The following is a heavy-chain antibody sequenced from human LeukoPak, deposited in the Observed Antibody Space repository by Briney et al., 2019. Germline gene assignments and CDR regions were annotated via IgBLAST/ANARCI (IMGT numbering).Heavy chain of an antibody. CDR1: GYTLTELS. CDR3: ATDSVEYSRDAFDI. CDR2: FDPEDGET. D-gene: IGHD5-18*01. Sequence: ASVKVSCKVSGYTLTELSMHWVRQAPGKGLEWMGGFDPEDGETIYAQKFQGRVTMTEDTSTDTAYMELSSLRSEDTAVYYCATDSVEYSRDAFDIWGQGTMVTVSS. V-gene: IGHV1-24*01. J-gene: IGHJ3*02.